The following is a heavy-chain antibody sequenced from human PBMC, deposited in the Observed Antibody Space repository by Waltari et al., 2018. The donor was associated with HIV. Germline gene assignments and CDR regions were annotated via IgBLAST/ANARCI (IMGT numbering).Heavy chain of an antibody. CDR2: IYYSGST. D-gene: IGHD1-26*01. V-gene: IGHV4-59*01. Sequence: QVQLQESGPGLVKPSETLSLTCTVSGGSISSYYWSWIRQPPGKGLEWIGYIYYSGSTNYNPSLKSRVTIAVDTSKNQFSLKLSSVTAADTAVYYCAREGIVGATIDYWGQGTLVTVSS. J-gene: IGHJ4*02. CDR3: AREGIVGATIDY. CDR1: GGSISSYY.